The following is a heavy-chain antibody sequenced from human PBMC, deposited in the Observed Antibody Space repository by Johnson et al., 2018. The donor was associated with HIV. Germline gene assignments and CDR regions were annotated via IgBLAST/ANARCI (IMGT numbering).Heavy chain of an antibody. J-gene: IGHJ3*02. V-gene: IGHV3-9*01. CDR3: ARAPSPGPGGAFDI. Sequence: VQLVESGGGLVQPGRSLRLSCAASGFTFDDYAMHWVRQAPGKGLEWVSGISWNSGSIGYADSVKGRFTISRDNAKNSLYLQMNSLRAEDTAVYYCARAPSPGPGGAFDIWGQGTMVTVSS. CDR1: GFTFDDYA. CDR2: ISWNSGSI.